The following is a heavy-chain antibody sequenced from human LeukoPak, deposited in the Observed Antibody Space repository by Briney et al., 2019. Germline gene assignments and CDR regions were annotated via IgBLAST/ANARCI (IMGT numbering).Heavy chain of an antibody. D-gene: IGHD3-22*01. CDR3: ARSWYDSSGYSLDY. CDR2: IDWDDDK. J-gene: IGHJ4*02. Sequence: TLSLTCTVSGGSISDYYWSWIRQPPGKALEWLARIDWDDDKYYSTSLKTRLTISKDTSKNQVVLTMTNMDPVDTATYYCARSWYDSSGYSLDYWGQGTLVTVSS. V-gene: IGHV2-70*11. CDR1: GGSISDYY.